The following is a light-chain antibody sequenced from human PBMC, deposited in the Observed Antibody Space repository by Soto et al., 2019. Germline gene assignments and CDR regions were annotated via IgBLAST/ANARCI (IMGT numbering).Light chain of an antibody. CDR2: EVF. Sequence: QSALTQPPSASGSPGQSVTISCTGTSSDVGAYNSVSWYQQHPGKAPKLIIYEVFKRPSGVPDRFSGSKSGNTASLIVSGLQAEDEADYFCSSYAVTKGVFGGGTKVTVL. CDR3: SSYAVTKGV. V-gene: IGLV2-8*01. J-gene: IGLJ2*01. CDR1: SSDVGAYNS.